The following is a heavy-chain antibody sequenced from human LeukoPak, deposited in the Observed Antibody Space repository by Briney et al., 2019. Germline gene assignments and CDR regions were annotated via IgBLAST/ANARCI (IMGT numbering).Heavy chain of an antibody. CDR2: IYYSGST. CDR3: ARDSSSNWYFDL. D-gene: IGHD6-6*01. J-gene: IGHJ2*01. V-gene: IGHV4-61*01. CDR1: GYSISSGYY. Sequence: PSETLSLTCAVSGYSISSGYYWSWIRQPPGKGLEWIGYIYYSGSTNYNPSLKSRVTISVDTSKNQFSLKLSSVTAADTAVYYCARDSSSNWYFDLWGRGTLVTVSS.